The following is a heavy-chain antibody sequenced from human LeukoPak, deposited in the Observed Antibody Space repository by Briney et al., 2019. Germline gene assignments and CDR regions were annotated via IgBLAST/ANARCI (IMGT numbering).Heavy chain of an antibody. Sequence: LPGGSLRLSCTASGFTFSYFGLHWVRQAPGKGLEWVALISTDPSYKNYADSVKDRFTISRDNSKDILYLQMKSLRVEDTAVYYCVKDSSTTWFGGDSKWGQGTLVTVSS. D-gene: IGHD3-10*01. CDR1: GFTFSYFG. J-gene: IGHJ4*02. V-gene: IGHV3-30*18. CDR3: VKDSSTTWFGGDSK. CDR2: ISTDPSYK.